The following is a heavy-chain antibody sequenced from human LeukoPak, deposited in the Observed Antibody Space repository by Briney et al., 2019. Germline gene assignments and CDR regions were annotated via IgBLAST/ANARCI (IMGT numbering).Heavy chain of an antibody. D-gene: IGHD4-17*01. CDR2: IYYSGST. CDR3: ARVGGYYGDYAFDY. CDR1: GGSISSYY. Sequence: TSETLSLTCTVSGGSISSYYWSWIRQPPGKGLEWIGYIYYSGSTNYNPSLKSRVTISVDTSKNQFSLKLSSVTAADTAVYYCARVGGYYGDYAFDYWGQGTLVTVSS. V-gene: IGHV4-59*01. J-gene: IGHJ4*02.